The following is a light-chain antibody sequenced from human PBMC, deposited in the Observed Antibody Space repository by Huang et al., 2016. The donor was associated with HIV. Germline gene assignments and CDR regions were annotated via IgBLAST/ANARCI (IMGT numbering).Light chain of an antibody. CDR3: QQYYSIPWT. V-gene: IGKV4-1*01. J-gene: IGKJ1*01. CDR2: WAS. Sequence: DIVMTQSPDSLAVSLGERATIDCKSSQSVLYSSNNKNYVAGYQQKSGQSPKLLIYWASTRESGVPDRFSGSGSGTDFTLTISSLQAEDVAVYFCQQYYSIPWTFGQGTKVEVK. CDR1: QSVLYSSNNKNY.